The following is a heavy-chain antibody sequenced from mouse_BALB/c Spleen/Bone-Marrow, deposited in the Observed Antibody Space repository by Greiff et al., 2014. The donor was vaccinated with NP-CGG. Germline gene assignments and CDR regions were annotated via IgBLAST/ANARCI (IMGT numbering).Heavy chain of an antibody. CDR3: TRAYYGTMDY. V-gene: IGHV6-6*02. CDR2: IRLKSNNYAT. D-gene: IGHD2-10*01. CDR1: GFTFSNYW. Sequence: EVMLEESGGGLVQPGGSMKLSYVVSGFTFSNYWMNWVRQSAEKGLEWVAEIRLKSNNYATHYAESVKERFTISRDDSKSSVYLQMNNLRAEDTGIYCCTRAYYGTMDYWGQGTSVTVSS. J-gene: IGHJ4*01.